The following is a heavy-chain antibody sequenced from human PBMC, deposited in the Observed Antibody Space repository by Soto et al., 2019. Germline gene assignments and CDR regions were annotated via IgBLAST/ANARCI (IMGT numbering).Heavy chain of an antibody. J-gene: IGHJ3*02. V-gene: IGHV4-39*01. Sequence: SETLSLTCTVSGGSISSSSYYWGWIRQPPGKGLEWIGSIYYSGSTYYNPSLKSRVTISVDTSKNQFSLKLSSVTAADTAVYYCARHTEMDAFDIWGQATMVTVSS. CDR2: IYYSGST. CDR3: ARHTEMDAFDI. CDR1: GGSISSSSYY.